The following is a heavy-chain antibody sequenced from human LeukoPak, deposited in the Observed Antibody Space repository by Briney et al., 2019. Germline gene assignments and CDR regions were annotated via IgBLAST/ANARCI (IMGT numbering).Heavy chain of an antibody. V-gene: IGHV3-30*18. Sequence: PGGSLRLSCAASEFTFSTYGMHWVRQAPGKGLEWVAVISYDGSNKYYVDSVKGRFTISRDNSKNTLDLQTNSLRAEDTAVYYCAKELHKTTWYSHWGQGTLVTVSS. CDR1: EFTFSTYG. CDR2: ISYDGSNK. J-gene: IGHJ4*02. CDR3: AKELHKTTWYSH. D-gene: IGHD2-15*01.